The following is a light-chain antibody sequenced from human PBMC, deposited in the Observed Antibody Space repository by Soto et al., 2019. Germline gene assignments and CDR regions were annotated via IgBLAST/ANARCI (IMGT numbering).Light chain of an antibody. V-gene: IGKV1-39*01. CDR1: QSITNY. Sequence: DIQMTQSPSALSASVGDRVTITCRASQSITNYLNWYQQKPGKAPKLLIYAASSLQSGVPSRFSGSGSGTDFTLTISSLQPEDFATYYCQQSYSTPTSFGGGTKVDIK. CDR2: AAS. CDR3: QQSYSTPTS. J-gene: IGKJ4*01.